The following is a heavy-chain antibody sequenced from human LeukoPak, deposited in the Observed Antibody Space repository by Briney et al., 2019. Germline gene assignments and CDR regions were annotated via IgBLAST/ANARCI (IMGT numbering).Heavy chain of an antibody. Sequence: ASVKVSCKASGYTFTSYYMHWVRQAPGQGLEWMGIINPSGGSTSYAQKFQGRVTMTRDTSISTAYMELSRLRSDDTAVYYCARASGSNDAFDIWGQGTMVTVSS. J-gene: IGHJ3*02. CDR2: INPSGGST. D-gene: IGHD1-26*01. CDR1: GYTFTSYY. V-gene: IGHV1-46*01. CDR3: ARASGSNDAFDI.